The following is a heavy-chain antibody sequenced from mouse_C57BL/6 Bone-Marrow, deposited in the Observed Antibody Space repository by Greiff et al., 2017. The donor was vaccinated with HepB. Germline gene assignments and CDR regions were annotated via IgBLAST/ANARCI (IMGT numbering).Heavy chain of an antibody. V-gene: IGHV1-74*01. J-gene: IGHJ3*01. D-gene: IGHD1-1*01. CDR3: VYGSSYAWFAY. CDR2: IHPSDSDT. CDR1: GYTFTSYW. Sequence: QVQLQQPGAELVKPGASVKVSCKASGYTFTSYWMHWVKQRPGQGLEWIGSIHPSDSDTNYNQKFKGKATLTVDKSSSTAYMQLSSLTSEDSAVYYCVYGSSYAWFAYWGQGTLVTVSA.